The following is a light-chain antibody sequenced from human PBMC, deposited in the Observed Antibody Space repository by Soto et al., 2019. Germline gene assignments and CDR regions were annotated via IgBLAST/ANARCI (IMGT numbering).Light chain of an antibody. CDR1: QSVNSD. Sequence: EIVMTQSPASLSVSPGERVTLSCRSSQSVNSDLAWYQQKPGQSPRLLIYDAFTRATGIPARFSGSASGTEFTLTISSLQSEDSAVYYCQQYNSWSPLTFGGGTKVDI. CDR3: QQYNSWSPLT. V-gene: IGKV3-15*01. CDR2: DAF. J-gene: IGKJ4*01.